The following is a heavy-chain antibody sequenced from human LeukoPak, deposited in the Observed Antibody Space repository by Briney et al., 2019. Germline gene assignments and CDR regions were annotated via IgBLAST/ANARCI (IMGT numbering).Heavy chain of an antibody. D-gene: IGHD4-17*01. CDR3: ARGGRYGDPTSFDY. V-gene: IGHV4-59*01. CDR2: IYYSGGT. Sequence: PSETLCLTCTVSGGSISSYYWSWIRQPPGKGLEWIGYIYYSGGTNYNPSLKSRVTISVDTSKNQFSLKLSSVTAADTAVYYCARGGRYGDPTSFDYWGQGTLVTVSS. J-gene: IGHJ4*02. CDR1: GGSISSYY.